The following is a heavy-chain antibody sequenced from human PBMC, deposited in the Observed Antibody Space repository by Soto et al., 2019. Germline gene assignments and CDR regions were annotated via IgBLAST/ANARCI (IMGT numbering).Heavy chain of an antibody. CDR3: ASCLIARQAFAI. CDR1: GFTFSSHS. Sequence: GGSLRLSCAASGFTFSSHSMSWVRHAPGEGLEWLSYITSSSNTIYYADSVKGRFTISRDNAKNSLYLQMNSLRAEDTAVYYCASCLIARQAFAIWRQRTMVTVSS. D-gene: IGHD6-6*01. CDR2: ITSSSNTI. V-gene: IGHV3-48*01. J-gene: IGHJ3*02.